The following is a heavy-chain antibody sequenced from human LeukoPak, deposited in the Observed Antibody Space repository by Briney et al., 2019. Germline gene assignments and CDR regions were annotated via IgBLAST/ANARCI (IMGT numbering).Heavy chain of an antibody. Sequence: SAQVSCKASGGTFSSCSISWVRQPPGQEREWMGGIIPIFGTANYEQKFQGRVTITAAESTSTAALELGSLRSEAHAVYYCARDPGYRSGWYYFACWGQGTLVTVSA. CDR1: GGTFSSCS. J-gene: IGHJ4*02. V-gene: IGHV1-69*13. CDR3: ARDPGYRSGWYYFAC. CDR2: IIPIFGTA. D-gene: IGHD6-19*01.